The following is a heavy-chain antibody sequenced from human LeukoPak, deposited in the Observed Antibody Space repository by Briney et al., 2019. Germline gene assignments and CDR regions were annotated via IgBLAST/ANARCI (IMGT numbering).Heavy chain of an antibody. CDR3: ARVEATTARSYYYHYMDV. J-gene: IGHJ6*03. D-gene: IGHD1-1*01. V-gene: IGHV3-21*06. Sequence: GGSLRLSCSASGFSFTSYAMNWVRQAPGKGLEWVSSITTGSSYIYYADSVRGRFSVSRDSAKNSLYLEMNSLRAEDTAVYYCARVEATTARSYYYHYMDVWGKGTTVTVSS. CDR1: GFSFTSYA. CDR2: ITTGSSYI.